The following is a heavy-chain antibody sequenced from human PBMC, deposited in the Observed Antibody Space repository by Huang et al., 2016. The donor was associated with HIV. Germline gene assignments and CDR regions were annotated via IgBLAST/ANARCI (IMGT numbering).Heavy chain of an antibody. Sequence: EVQLVESGGGLVQPGGSLRLSCAASGFTFSNYWMSWVRQAPGKGLEWVGNIKQDGSGTYYVDAVKGRFTISRDNAKNSLYLQMNSLRAEDTAVYYCASQPGPWGQGTLVTVSS. CDR2: IKQDGSGT. V-gene: IGHV3-7*01. CDR3: ASQPGP. CDR1: GFTFSNYW. J-gene: IGHJ5*02.